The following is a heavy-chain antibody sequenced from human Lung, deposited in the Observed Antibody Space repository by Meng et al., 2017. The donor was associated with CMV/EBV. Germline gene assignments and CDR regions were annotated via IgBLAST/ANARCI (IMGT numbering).Heavy chain of an antibody. J-gene: IGHJ1*01. CDR3: LRRSGGSV. V-gene: IGHV4-4*02. CDR2: IPHRGSS. D-gene: IGHD3-10*01. CDR1: GDSITNHNW. Sequence: QVRLRESGPALVKPSATLALPCAVSGDSITNHNWWAWVRQPPGKGLEWIGEIPHRGSSAYNPSLKSRVSMSIDKSKNQFSLKLTSVTAADTAVYHCLRRSGGSVWGQGTLVTVSS.